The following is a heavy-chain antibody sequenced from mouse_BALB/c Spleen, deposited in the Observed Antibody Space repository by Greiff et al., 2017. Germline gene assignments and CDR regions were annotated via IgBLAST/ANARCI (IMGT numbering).Heavy chain of an antibody. V-gene: IGHV5-4*02. D-gene: IGHD1-1*01. CDR3: ARGGYYGSFDD. CDR1: GFTFSDYY. J-gene: IGHJ2*01. Sequence: EVKLMESGGGLVKPGGSLKLSCAASGFTFSDYYMYWVRQTPEKRLEWVATISDGGSYTYYPDSVKGRFTISRDNAKNNLYLQMSSLKSEDTAMYYCARGGYYGSFDDWGQGTTLTVSS. CDR2: ISDGGSYT.